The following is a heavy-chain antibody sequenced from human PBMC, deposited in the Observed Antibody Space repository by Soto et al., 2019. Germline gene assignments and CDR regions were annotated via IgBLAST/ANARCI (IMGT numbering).Heavy chain of an antibody. CDR1: GFTVSNSA. D-gene: IGHD3-22*01. V-gene: IGHV3-30*18. Sequence: PXGSLGLSCAASGFTVSNSAVVWVRQAPGKGLEWVALISYDGSYRYYADSVKGRFTISRDNSKNILYLQVNSLRADDTAVYYCEKDHDYDLNWFDPWGQGTLVTVSS. J-gene: IGHJ5*02. CDR2: ISYDGSYR. CDR3: EKDHDYDLNWFDP.